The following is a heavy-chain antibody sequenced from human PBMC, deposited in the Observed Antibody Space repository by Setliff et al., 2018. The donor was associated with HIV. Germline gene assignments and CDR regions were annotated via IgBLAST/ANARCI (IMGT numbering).Heavy chain of an antibody. CDR1: GGSFSGYY. Sequence: PSETLSLTCAVYGGSFSGYYWSWIRQPPGKGLEWIGEINHSGSTNYNPSLKSRVTISVDTSKNQFSLKLSSVTAADTAVYYCARHLYYYDSSGYLQPYYYMDVWGKGTTVTVSS. CDR2: INHSGST. D-gene: IGHD3-22*01. J-gene: IGHJ6*03. CDR3: ARHLYYYDSSGYLQPYYYMDV. V-gene: IGHV4-34*09.